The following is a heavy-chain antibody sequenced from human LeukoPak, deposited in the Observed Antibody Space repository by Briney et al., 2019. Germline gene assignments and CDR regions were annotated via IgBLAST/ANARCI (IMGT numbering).Heavy chain of an antibody. CDR1: GFTFSSYA. Sequence: PGGSLRLSCAASGFTFSSYAMHWARQAPGKGLEWVAVISYDGSNKYYADSVKGRFTISRDNSKNTLYLQMNSLRAEDTAVYYCASGIAVATAFDYWGQGTLVTVSS. CDR3: ASGIAVATAFDY. CDR2: ISYDGSNK. J-gene: IGHJ4*02. V-gene: IGHV3-30*04. D-gene: IGHD6-19*01.